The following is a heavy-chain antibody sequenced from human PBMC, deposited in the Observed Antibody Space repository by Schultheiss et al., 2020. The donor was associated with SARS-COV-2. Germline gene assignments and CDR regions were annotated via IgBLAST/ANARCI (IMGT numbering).Heavy chain of an antibody. CDR3: ASGRPVVRGVIVYFDY. Sequence: SETLSLTCTVSGGSISSYYWSWIRQHPGKGLEWIGYIYYSGSTYYNPSLKSLVTISVDTSKNQFSLKLSSVTAADTAVYYCASGRPVVRGVIVYFDYWGQGTLVTVSS. D-gene: IGHD3-10*01. CDR1: GGSISSYY. CDR2: IYYSGST. V-gene: IGHV4-59*12. J-gene: IGHJ4*02.